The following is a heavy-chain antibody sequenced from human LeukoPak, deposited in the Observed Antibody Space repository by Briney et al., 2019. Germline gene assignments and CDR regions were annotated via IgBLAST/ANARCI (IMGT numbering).Heavy chain of an antibody. CDR1: GFTFSNYG. V-gene: IGHV3-30*02. J-gene: IGHJ6*03. CDR3: AKDHLYYYYMDV. Sequence: GGSLRLSCAASGFTFSNYGMHWVRQAPGKGLEWVAFIQYDGNNKYYSDSVKGRFTISRDNSKNTLYLQMNSLRAEDTAVYYCAKDHLYYYYMDVWGKGTTDTISS. CDR2: IQYDGNNK.